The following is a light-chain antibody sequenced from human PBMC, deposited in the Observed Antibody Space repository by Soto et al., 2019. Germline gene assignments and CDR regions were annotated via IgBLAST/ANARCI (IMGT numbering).Light chain of an antibody. Sequence: DIQMTQSPSTLSASVGDRVTITCRASQNINIWLAWYQQKPGKAPKLLIFDASSLESGVPSRFSGSGSGTEFTLTISSLQPDDFATYYCRQYNSYSEAFGQGTKVDIK. J-gene: IGKJ1*01. CDR3: RQYNSYSEA. CDR1: QNINIW. V-gene: IGKV1-5*01. CDR2: DAS.